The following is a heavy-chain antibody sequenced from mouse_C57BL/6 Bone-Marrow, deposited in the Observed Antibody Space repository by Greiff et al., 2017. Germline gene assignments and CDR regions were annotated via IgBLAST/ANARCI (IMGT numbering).Heavy chain of an antibody. CDR2: IYSTSGRT. CDR3: ARSGPLGRSFDY. Sequence: VQLQQPGAELVKPGASVKMSCKASGYTFTSYWITWVKQRPGQGLEWIGDIYSTSGRTNYNEKFKSKAILTVDTSSNTAYMQLSSLTSEDSAVFCGARSGPLGRSFDYWGQGTTLTVSS. J-gene: IGHJ2*01. V-gene: IGHV1-55*01. CDR1: GYTFTSYW. D-gene: IGHD4-1*01.